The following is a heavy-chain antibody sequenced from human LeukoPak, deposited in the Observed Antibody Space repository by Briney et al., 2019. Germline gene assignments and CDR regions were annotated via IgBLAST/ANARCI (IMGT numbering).Heavy chain of an antibody. D-gene: IGHD3-16*01. CDR2: IYYSGST. Sequence: SQTLSLTCTVSGGSISSGGYYWRWIRQHPGKGLEWIGYIYYSGSTYYNPSLKSRVTISVDTSKNQFSLKLSSVTAADTAVYYCARAYLGAGWFDPWGQGTLVTVSS. CDR1: GGSISSGGYY. CDR3: ARAYLGAGWFDP. J-gene: IGHJ5*02. V-gene: IGHV4-31*03.